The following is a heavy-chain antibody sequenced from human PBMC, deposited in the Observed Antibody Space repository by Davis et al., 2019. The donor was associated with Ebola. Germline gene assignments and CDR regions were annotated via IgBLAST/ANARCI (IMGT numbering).Heavy chain of an antibody. CDR2: LMWDGSKI. V-gene: IGHV3-9*01. D-gene: IGHD2-21*02. J-gene: IGHJ4*02. CDR1: GFTFDEHA. Sequence: SLKISCAASGFTFDEHAVHWVRQAPGKGLEWVAGLMWDGSKIGYADSVKGRFTISMDNAKSSLYLQMNSLRVEDTAVYYCAKGKVHGGGFDCCPLDYWGQGTLVTVSS. CDR3: AKGKVHGGGFDCCPLDY.